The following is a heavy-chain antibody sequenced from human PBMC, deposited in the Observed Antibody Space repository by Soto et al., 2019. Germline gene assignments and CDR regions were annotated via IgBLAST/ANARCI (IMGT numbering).Heavy chain of an antibody. CDR3: ARHHIGIEAAGILH. CDR2: IHYTGST. J-gene: IGHJ4*02. D-gene: IGHD6-13*01. Sequence: SETLSLTCTVSGDSISTYYWSWLRQPPGKGLEWIGYIHYTGSTNYNPSLKIRVTISVDTSKNQFSLKLTSVTAADTAVYYCARHHIGIEAAGILHWGQGTLVTVSS. CDR1: GDSISTYY. V-gene: IGHV4-59*08.